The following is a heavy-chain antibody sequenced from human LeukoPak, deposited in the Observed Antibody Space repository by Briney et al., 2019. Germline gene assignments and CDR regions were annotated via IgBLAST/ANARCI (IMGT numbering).Heavy chain of an antibody. CDR1: GGSFSGYY. CDR3: ARHGNYYGSGSYY. CDR2: INHSGST. Sequence: SETLSLTCAVYGGSFSGYYWSWIRQPPGKGLEWIGEINHSGSTNYNPSLKSRVTISVDTSKNQFSLKLSSVTAADTAVYYCARHGNYYGSGSYYWGQGTLVTVSS. D-gene: IGHD3-10*01. J-gene: IGHJ4*02. V-gene: IGHV4-34*01.